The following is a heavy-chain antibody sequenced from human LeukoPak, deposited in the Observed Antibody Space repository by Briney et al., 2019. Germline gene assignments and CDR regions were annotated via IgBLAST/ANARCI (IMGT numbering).Heavy chain of an antibody. CDR3: ARRQTEDMGYYYDSSGYYFDY. Sequence: GESLKISCKGSGYSLTSYWIGWVRQMPGKGLEWMGIIYPGDSDTRYSPSFQGQVTISADKSISTAYLQWSSLKASDTAMYYCARRQTEDMGYYYDSSGYYFDYWGQGTLVTVSS. CDR2: IYPGDSDT. D-gene: IGHD3-22*01. J-gene: IGHJ4*02. V-gene: IGHV5-51*01. CDR1: GYSLTSYW.